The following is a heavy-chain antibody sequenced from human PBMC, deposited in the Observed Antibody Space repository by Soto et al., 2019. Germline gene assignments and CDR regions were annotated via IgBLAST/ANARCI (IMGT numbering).Heavy chain of an antibody. Sequence: QVQLVQSGAEVKKPGSSVKVSCKASGGTFSSYAIGWVRQAPGQGLEWMGGIIPIFGTANYAQKFQGRVTITADESTSTAYMELSSLRSEDTAVYYCASHPFSVSSSSGRVPSSDYYYYYGMDAWGQGTTVTVSS. J-gene: IGHJ6*02. CDR3: ASHPFSVSSSSGRVPSSDYYYYYGMDA. CDR1: GGTFSSYA. V-gene: IGHV1-69*01. D-gene: IGHD6-6*01. CDR2: IIPIFGTA.